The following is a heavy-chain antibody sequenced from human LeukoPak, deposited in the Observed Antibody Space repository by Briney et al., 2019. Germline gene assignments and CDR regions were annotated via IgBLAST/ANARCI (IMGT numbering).Heavy chain of an antibody. CDR2: IIPILGIA. CDR3: ARVRCSSTSCYWRGTTDY. D-gene: IGHD2-2*01. CDR1: GGTFSSYA. J-gene: IGHJ4*02. V-gene: IGHV1-69*04. Sequence: GASVKVSCKASGGTFSSYAISWVRQAPGQGLEWMGRIIPILGIANYAQKFQGRVTITADKSTSTAYMELSSLRSEDTAVYYCARVRCSSTSCYWRGTTDYWGQGTLVTVSS.